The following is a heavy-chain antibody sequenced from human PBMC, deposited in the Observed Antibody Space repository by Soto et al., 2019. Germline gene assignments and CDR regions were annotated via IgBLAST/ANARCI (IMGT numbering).Heavy chain of an antibody. CDR1: GGTFNGYA. V-gene: IGHV1-69*01. Sequence: QAQLMQSGAEVKKPGSSVKVSCKASGGTFNGYAINWVRQAPEQGLEWMGGIIPLLGITNYAQKFQGRITIVADESTGTTSMDLRGLGSDDTAVYYCARDPRSITGTTSSEDFQHWGQGTLVSVSS. CDR3: ARDPRSITGTTSSEDFQH. J-gene: IGHJ1*01. CDR2: IIPLLGIT. D-gene: IGHD1-20*01.